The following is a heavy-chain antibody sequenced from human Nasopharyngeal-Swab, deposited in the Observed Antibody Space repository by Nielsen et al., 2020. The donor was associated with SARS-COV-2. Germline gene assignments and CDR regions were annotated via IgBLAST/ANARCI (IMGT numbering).Heavy chain of an antibody. CDR2: IISILGIA. J-gene: IGHJ6*02. V-gene: IGHV1-69*02. Sequence: WVRQAPGQGLEWMGRIISILGIANHAQKFQGRVTITADKSTSTAYMELSSLRSEDTAVYYCARYNWNVPALGYYNGMDVWGQGTTVTVSS. CDR3: ARYNWNVPALGYYNGMDV. D-gene: IGHD1-1*01.